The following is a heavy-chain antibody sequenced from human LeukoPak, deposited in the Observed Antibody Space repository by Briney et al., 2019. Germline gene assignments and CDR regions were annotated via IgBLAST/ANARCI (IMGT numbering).Heavy chain of an antibody. Sequence: ASVKVTCKASGYTFTSYVINWVRQATGQGLERMGWMNPNSGNTGYAQKFQGRVTMTRNTSISTAYMELSSLRSEDTAVYYCARRKITGIGFDPWGQGTLVTVSS. V-gene: IGHV1-8*01. D-gene: IGHD3-10*01. CDR3: ARRKITGIGFDP. J-gene: IGHJ5*02. CDR1: GYTFTSYV. CDR2: MNPNSGNT.